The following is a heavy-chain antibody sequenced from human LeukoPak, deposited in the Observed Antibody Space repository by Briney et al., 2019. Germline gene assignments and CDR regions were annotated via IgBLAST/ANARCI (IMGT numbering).Heavy chain of an antibody. CDR1: GFTFSSYG. CDR2: ISFDGSNQ. CDR3: AKLYTSSGYVLDY. V-gene: IGHV3-30*18. Sequence: PGGSLRLSSAASGFTFSSYGMQRVRQAPGKGLERVAVISFDGSNQYYADSVKGRSTFSRDNSKNSLYLQMNSLRAEDTVVYYCAKLYTSSGYVLDYWGQGTLVTVSS. J-gene: IGHJ4*02. D-gene: IGHD3-22*01.